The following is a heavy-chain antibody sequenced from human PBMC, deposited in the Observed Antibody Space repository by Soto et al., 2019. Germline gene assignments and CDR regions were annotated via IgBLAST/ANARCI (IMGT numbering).Heavy chain of an antibody. D-gene: IGHD3-16*02. CDR1: GYTFTSYD. CDR2: MNHNSGNT. CDR3: ARAITFGGVIGLYYFDY. V-gene: IGHV1-8*01. Sequence: QVQLVQSGAEVKKPGASVKVSCKASGYTFTSYDINWVRQATGQGLEWMGWMNHNSGNTGYAQKFQGRVTMTRNTSISTAYMELSSLRSEHTAVYYCARAITFGGVIGLYYFDYWGQGTLVTVSS. J-gene: IGHJ4*02.